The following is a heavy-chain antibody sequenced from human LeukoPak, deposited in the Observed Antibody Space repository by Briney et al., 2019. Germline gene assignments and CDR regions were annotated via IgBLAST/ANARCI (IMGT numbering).Heavy chain of an antibody. Sequence: HPGGSLRLSCAASGFTFSSYSMNWVRQAPGKGLEWASYISSSSSTIYYADSAKGRFTISRDNAKNSLYLQMNSLRAEDTAVYYCARGRRRIVGATTYYYYYMDVWGKGTTVTVSS. J-gene: IGHJ6*03. CDR2: ISSSSSTI. CDR3: ARGRRRIVGATTYYYYYMDV. CDR1: GFTFSSYS. V-gene: IGHV3-48*01. D-gene: IGHD1-26*01.